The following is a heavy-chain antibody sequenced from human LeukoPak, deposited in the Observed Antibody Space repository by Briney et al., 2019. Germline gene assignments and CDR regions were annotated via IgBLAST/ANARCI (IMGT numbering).Heavy chain of an antibody. D-gene: IGHD4-17*01. CDR3: ARGVTTTDSYEFRY. Sequence: PGGSLRLSCAASGFTFSDYYMSWIRQAPGKGLEWVSYISSSGSTIYYADSVKGRFTISRDNAKNSLYLQMSSLRAEDTAVYYCARGVTTTDSYEFRYWGQGTLVTVSS. J-gene: IGHJ4*02. CDR1: GFTFSDYY. V-gene: IGHV3-11*01. CDR2: ISSSGSTI.